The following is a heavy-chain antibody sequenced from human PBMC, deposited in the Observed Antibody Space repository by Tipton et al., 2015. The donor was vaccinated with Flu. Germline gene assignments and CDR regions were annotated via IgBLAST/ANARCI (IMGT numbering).Heavy chain of an antibody. Sequence: TLSLTCTVSGGSVSSRGDFWNWIRQPAGKGLEWIGRIYFSESANYNPSLKSRLTISVDTSKNQFSLKLSSVTAADTAVYYCARHTGDSVRGVIDYWGQGTLVTVSS. V-gene: IGHV4-61*02. CDR1: GGSVSSRGDF. CDR3: ARHTGDSVRGVIDY. J-gene: IGHJ4*02. CDR2: IYFSESA. D-gene: IGHD3-10*02.